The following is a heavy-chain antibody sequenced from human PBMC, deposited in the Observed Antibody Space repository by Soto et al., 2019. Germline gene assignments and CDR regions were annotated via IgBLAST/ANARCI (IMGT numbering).Heavy chain of an antibody. CDR1: GFTFSSYW. D-gene: IGHD3-3*01. CDR2: INSDGSST. CDR3: ARGDYDLFSPMDV. J-gene: IGHJ6*03. V-gene: IGHV3-74*01. Sequence: RGSLRLSCAASGFTFSSYWMHWVRQAPGKGLVWVSRINSDGSSTSYADSVKGRFTISRDNAKNTLYLQMNSLRAEDTAVYYCARGDYDLFSPMDVWGKGTTVTVSS.